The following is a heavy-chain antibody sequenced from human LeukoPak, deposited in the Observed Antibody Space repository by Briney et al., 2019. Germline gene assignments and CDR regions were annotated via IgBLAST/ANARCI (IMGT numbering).Heavy chain of an antibody. CDR1: GFTFSSYA. V-gene: IGHV3-23*01. Sequence: GGSLRLSCAASGFTFSSYAMSWVRQAPGKGLEWVSAISGSGGSTYYADSVKGRFTISRDNAKNSLYLQMNSLRAEDTAVYYCARGITMVRGVIGYWGQGTLVTVSS. CDR2: ISGSGGST. J-gene: IGHJ4*02. D-gene: IGHD3-10*01. CDR3: ARGITMVRGVIGY.